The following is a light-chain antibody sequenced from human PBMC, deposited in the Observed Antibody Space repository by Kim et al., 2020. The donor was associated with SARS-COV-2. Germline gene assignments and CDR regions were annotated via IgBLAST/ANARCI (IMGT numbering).Light chain of an antibody. CDR1: QSVGSSY. J-gene: IGKJ2*01. CDR2: AAS. CDR3: QQYVTSPPYT. V-gene: IGKV3-20*01. Sequence: EIVLTQSPGTLSLSPGERATLSCRASQSVGSSYLAWYQQKPGQAPRLLIYAASSRATGIPVRFSGSGSGTDFTLTITRLEPEDAALYYCQQYVTSPPYTFGQGTKLEI.